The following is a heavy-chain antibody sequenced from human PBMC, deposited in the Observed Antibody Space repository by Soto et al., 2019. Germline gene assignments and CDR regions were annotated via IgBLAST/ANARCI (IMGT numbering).Heavy chain of an antibody. CDR1: GGAISSGAYY. J-gene: IGHJ4*02. CDR2: ISYTGNT. Sequence: QVQLQESGPGLVRPSQTLSLSCNVSGGAISSGAYYWSWIRQHPGKGLEWIGYISYTGNTFYNPSLKSRLSISLDTSKNQFFLKLKSMTAADTAVYYCAREAEFRTENSDCWGQGTLVTVSS. CDR3: AREAEFRTENSDC. D-gene: IGHD2-21*02. V-gene: IGHV4-31*03.